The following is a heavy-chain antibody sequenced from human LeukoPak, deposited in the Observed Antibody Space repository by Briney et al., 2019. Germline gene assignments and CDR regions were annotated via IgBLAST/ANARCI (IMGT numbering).Heavy chain of an antibody. CDR2: IYYSGST. J-gene: IGHJ5*02. D-gene: IGHD3-10*01. V-gene: IGHV4-39*07. CDR1: GGSISSSSYY. Sequence: ETLSLTCTVSGGSISSSSYYWGWIRQPPGKGLGWIGSIYYSGSTYYNPSLKSRVTISVDTSKNQFSLKLSSVTAADTAVYYCAREHVLLWFGELAWFDPWGQGTLVTVSS. CDR3: AREHVLLWFGELAWFDP.